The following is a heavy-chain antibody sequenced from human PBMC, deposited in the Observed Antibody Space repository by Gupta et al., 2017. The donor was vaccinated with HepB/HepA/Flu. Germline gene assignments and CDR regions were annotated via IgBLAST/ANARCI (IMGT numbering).Heavy chain of an antibody. J-gene: IGHJ4*02. Sequence: QVQLQESGPGLVKPSGPLSPTCAVSGASIRRGHWWTWGRQAPGTGREWIREIDHSGTTTANPTLKSGVTMSVDTSTNHFSLEGTAVTAADTAMYYGATRWHLDDWGQGALVTVSS. CDR1: GASIRRGHW. CDR3: ATRWHLDD. D-gene: IGHD2-15*01. CDR2: IDHSGTT. V-gene: IGHV4-4*02.